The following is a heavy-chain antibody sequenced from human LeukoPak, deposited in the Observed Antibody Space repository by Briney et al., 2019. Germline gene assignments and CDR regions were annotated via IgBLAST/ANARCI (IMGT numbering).Heavy chain of an antibody. J-gene: IGHJ2*01. CDR1: GYTFTSYE. V-gene: IGHV1-8*03. CDR2: ITPNNGNT. Sequence: ASVKVSCKASGYTFTSYEINWVRQAPGQGPEWMGWITPNNGNTGYAQKFQGRVTITRSTSISTVYLELSSLKSEDTAVYYCARQRGRGSYWYFDLWGRGTLITVSS. CDR3: ARQRGRGSYWYFDL. D-gene: IGHD5-12*01.